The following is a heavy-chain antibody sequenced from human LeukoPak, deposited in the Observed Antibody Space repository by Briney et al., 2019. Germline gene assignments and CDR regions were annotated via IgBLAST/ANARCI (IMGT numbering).Heavy chain of an antibody. V-gene: IGHV1-46*01. J-gene: IGHJ4*02. D-gene: IGHD3-10*01. CDR2: INPSGGST. CDR3: ARESVPLGVRFDY. Sequence: ASVKVSCKASGYTFTSYYMHWVRQAPGQGLEWMGIINPSGGSTSYAQKFQGRVTMTRDMSTSTAYMELSSLRSEDTAVYYCARESVPLGVRFDYWGQGTLVTVSS. CDR1: GYTFTSYY.